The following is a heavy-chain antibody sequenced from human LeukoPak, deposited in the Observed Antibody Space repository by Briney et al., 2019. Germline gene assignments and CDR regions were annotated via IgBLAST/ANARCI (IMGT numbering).Heavy chain of an antibody. CDR2: ISGSGGYT. CDR1: EFTFSRYA. J-gene: IGHJ4*02. D-gene: IGHD3-10*01. CDR3: AKVVSGNLYSPCD. V-gene: IGHV3-23*01. Sequence: QPGGSLRLSCAASEFTFSRYAMSWVRQAPGKGLEWVSTISGSGGYTYYADSVKGRFTISRDNSKNTLYLRMNSLRAEDTAVYYCAKVVSGNLYSPCDWGQGTLVTVCS.